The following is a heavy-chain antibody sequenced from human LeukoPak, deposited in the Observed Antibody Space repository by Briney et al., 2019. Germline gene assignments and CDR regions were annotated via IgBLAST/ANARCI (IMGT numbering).Heavy chain of an antibody. CDR3: ARDVGGYNYGYSLDF. CDR2: MYSSGST. J-gene: IGHJ4*02. D-gene: IGHD5-18*01. Sequence: PSETLSLTCTVSGGSISSYYWNWIRQPAGKGLEWIGRMYSSGSTSYNSSLKRRVTISVDTSKNQFSLKLSSVTAADTAVYYCARDVGGYNYGYSLDFWGQGTLVSVSS. CDR1: GGSISSYY. V-gene: IGHV4-4*07.